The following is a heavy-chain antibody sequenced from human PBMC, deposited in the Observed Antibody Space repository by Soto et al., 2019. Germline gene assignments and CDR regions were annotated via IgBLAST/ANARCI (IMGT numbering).Heavy chain of an antibody. CDR1: GFTVSSNY. D-gene: IGHD2-2*02. CDR3: AAFRYCSSTSCYNDGWFDS. V-gene: IGHV3-53*01. Sequence: XGSLRLSCAASGFTVSSNYMSWVRQAPGKGLEWVSVIYSGGSTYYADSVKGRFTISRDNSKNTLYLQMNSLRAEDTAVYYCAAFRYCSSTSCYNDGWFDSWGQGTLVTVSS. CDR2: IYSGGST. J-gene: IGHJ5*01.